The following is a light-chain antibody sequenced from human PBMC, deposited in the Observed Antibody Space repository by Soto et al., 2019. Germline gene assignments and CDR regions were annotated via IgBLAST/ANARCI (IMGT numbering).Light chain of an antibody. CDR2: SAS. Sequence: DIQMTQSPSSLSASVGDRVTLTCRASQSISTYLHWYQQKPGKAPKLLIYSASKLQSGGPTRFSGSGSGTDFTLTISSLQPEDFATYYCQHSYSTPRTFGQGTKVEIK. J-gene: IGKJ1*01. V-gene: IGKV1-39*01. CDR1: QSISTY. CDR3: QHSYSTPRT.